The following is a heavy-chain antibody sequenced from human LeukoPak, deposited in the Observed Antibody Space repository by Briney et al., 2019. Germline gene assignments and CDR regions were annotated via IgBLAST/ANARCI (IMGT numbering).Heavy chain of an antibody. CDR3: AKGPQLGSGYHTDY. V-gene: IGHV3-23*01. D-gene: IGHD3-22*01. Sequence: GGSLRLSCAVSGFTFSSAAMSWVRQAPGKGLEWVSTITGSDDGTYYADSVKGRFTISRDYSKNTLHLQMNSLRVEDTAIYYCAKGPQLGSGYHTDYWGQGTLVTVSS. J-gene: IGHJ4*02. CDR1: GFTFSSAA. CDR2: ITGSDDGT.